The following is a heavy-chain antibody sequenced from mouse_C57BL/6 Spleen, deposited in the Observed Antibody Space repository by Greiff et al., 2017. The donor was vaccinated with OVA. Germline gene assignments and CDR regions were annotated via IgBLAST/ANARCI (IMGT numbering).Heavy chain of an antibody. CDR3: ARDWERGYYAMDY. D-gene: IGHD4-1*01. Sequence: EVQRVESVAELVRPGASVKLSCTASGFNIKNTYMHWVKQRPEQGLEWIGRIDPANGNTKYAPKFQGKATITADTSSNTAYLQLSSLTSEDTAIYYCARDWERGYYAMDYWGQGTSVTVSS. CDR1: GFNIKNTY. V-gene: IGHV14-3*01. J-gene: IGHJ4*01. CDR2: IDPANGNT.